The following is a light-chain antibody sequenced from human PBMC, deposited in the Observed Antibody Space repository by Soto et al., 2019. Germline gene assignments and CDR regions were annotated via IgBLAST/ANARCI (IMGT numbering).Light chain of an antibody. CDR1: SSDVGNYSY. V-gene: IGLV2-14*03. Sequence: QSALTQPASVSGSPGQSITISCTGTSSDVGNYSYVSWHQHHPGKAPKLMINDVSNRPSGVSSRFSGSKSGNTASLTISGLQAEDEADYYCSSYTSSDTYVFGTGTKVTVL. J-gene: IGLJ1*01. CDR3: SSYTSSDTYV. CDR2: DVS.